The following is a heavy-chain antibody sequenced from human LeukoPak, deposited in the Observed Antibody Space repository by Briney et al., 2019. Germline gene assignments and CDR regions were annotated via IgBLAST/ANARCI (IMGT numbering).Heavy chain of an antibody. V-gene: IGHV3-23*01. J-gene: IGHJ4*02. D-gene: IGHD3-9*01. CDR1: GFTFSSYA. Sequence: SGGSLRLSCAASGFTFSSYAMSWVRQAPGKGLERVSAISGCGGSTYYADPAKGRFTISRDNSKNTLYLQMNSVRAEDTAVYYCAKDRGYYDIMTGQKTYFNYWGQGTLVTVSS. CDR3: AKDRGYYDIMTGQKTYFNY. CDR2: ISGCGGST.